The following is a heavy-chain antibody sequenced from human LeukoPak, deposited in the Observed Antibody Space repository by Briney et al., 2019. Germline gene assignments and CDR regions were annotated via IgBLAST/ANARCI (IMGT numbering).Heavy chain of an antibody. D-gene: IGHD3-10*01. CDR1: GGSISSSSYY. CDR2: IYYSGST. CDR3: AMVRGVINWFDP. J-gene: IGHJ5*02. Sequence: ETLSLTCTVSGGSISSSSYYWGWIRQPPGKGLEWIGSIYYSGSTYYNPSLKSRVTISVDTSKNQFSLKLSSVTAADTAVYYCAMVRGVINWFDPWGQGTLVTVSS. V-gene: IGHV4-39*01.